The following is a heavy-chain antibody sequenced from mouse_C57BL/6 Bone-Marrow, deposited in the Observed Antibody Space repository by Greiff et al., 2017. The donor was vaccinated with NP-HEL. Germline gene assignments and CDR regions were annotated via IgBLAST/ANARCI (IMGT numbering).Heavy chain of an antibody. V-gene: IGHV1-64*01. J-gene: IGHJ3*01. CDR1: GYTFTSYW. CDR3: ARMDYGSSPLAY. Sequence: VQLQQSGAELVKPGASVKLSCKASGYTFTSYWMHWVKQRPGQGLEWIGMIHPNSGSTNYNEKFKSKATLTVDKSSSTAYMQLSSLTSEDSAVDYGARMDYGSSPLAYWGQGTRVTVSA. CDR2: IHPNSGST. D-gene: IGHD1-1*01.